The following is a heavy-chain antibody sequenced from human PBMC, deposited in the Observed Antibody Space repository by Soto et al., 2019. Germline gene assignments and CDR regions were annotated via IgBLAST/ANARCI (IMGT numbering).Heavy chain of an antibody. D-gene: IGHD6-19*01. Sequence: EVQLLESGGGLVQPGGSLRLSCAASGFTFSSYAMSWVRQAPGKGLEWVSAISGSGGSTYYADSVKGRFTISRDNSKNTLYLQMNSLRAEDTAVYYCAKGIAVADYKPNLSLDYWGQGTLVTVSS. CDR2: ISGSGGST. CDR3: AKGIAVADYKPNLSLDY. J-gene: IGHJ4*02. CDR1: GFTFSSYA. V-gene: IGHV3-23*01.